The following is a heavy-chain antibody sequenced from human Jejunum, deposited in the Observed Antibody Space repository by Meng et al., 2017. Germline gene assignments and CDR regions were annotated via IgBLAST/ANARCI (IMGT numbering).Heavy chain of an antibody. CDR1: EFTFSNYE. V-gene: IGHV3-48*03. CDR3: ARPRWELQLGETFDY. Sequence: GGSLRLSCETSEFTFSNYEMNWVRQAPGKGPEWVSYIDKTGERMEYADSVRGRFTISRDNARNSLYLQMNSLRVDDTGVYYCARPRWELQLGETFDYWGQGTLVTVSS. D-gene: IGHD2-15*01. CDR2: IDKTGERM. J-gene: IGHJ4*02.